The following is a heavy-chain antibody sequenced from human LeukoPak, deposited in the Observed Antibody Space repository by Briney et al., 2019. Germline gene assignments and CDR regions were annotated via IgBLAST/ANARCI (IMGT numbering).Heavy chain of an antibody. CDR1: GGSISSYY. Sequence: PSETLSLTCTVSGGSISSYYWSWIRQPAGKGLEWIGRIYTSGSTNYNPSLKSRVTMSVDTSKNQFSLKLSSVTAADTAVYYCARSARYCYDSSGYYLYWYFDLWGRGTLVTVSS. CDR3: ARSARYCYDSSGYYLYWYFDL. D-gene: IGHD3-22*01. CDR2: IYTSGST. V-gene: IGHV4-4*07. J-gene: IGHJ2*01.